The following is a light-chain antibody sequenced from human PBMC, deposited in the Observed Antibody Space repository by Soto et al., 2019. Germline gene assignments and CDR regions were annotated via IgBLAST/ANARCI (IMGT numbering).Light chain of an antibody. Sequence: DIQLTQSPSFLSASVGDRVTISCRASQGISTYLAWYQQKPGKAPNLLIYAASTLQSGVPSRFSGSGSGTEFTLTISSLQPEDLATYYCQQLNTYPYTFGQGTELEIK. CDR2: AAS. CDR1: QGISTY. J-gene: IGKJ2*01. V-gene: IGKV1-9*01. CDR3: QQLNTYPYT.